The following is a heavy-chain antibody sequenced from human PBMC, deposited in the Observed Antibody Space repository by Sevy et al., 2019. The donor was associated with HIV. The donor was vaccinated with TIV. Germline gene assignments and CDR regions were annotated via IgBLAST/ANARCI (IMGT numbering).Heavy chain of an antibody. Sequence: GGCLRLSCVVSGLTFSSDSMNWVRQAPGKGLEWIAYISSSSRTIYYADSVEGRFTISRDNDKKSVFLQMNNLRDEDSAYCYCARHVDTPFVRSFDSWGQGTLVTVSS. CDR3: ARHVDTPFVRSFDS. V-gene: IGHV3-48*02. CDR1: GLTFSSDS. CDR2: ISSSSRTI. D-gene: IGHD5-18*01. J-gene: IGHJ4*02.